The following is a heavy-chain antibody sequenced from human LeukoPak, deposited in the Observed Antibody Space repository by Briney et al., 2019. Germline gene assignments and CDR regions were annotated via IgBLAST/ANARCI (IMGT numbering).Heavy chain of an antibody. CDR2: IYNGDYT. CDR3: ARVGSYRNYGFGDY. Sequence: GGSLRLSCAASGFTVSTNYMSWVRQAPGKGLDWVSVIYNGDYTYYADSVKGRFTISKHNSKNTVFLQMNSLRAEDTAVYYCARVGSYRNYGFGDYWGQGTLVTVSS. J-gene: IGHJ4*02. CDR1: GFTVSTNY. D-gene: IGHD4-11*01. V-gene: IGHV3-53*04.